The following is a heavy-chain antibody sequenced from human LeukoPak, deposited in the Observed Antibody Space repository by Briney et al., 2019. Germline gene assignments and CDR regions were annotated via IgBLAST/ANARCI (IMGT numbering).Heavy chain of an antibody. V-gene: IGHV1-18*01. J-gene: IGHJ6*03. CDR3: ARSKTYYYYMDV. Sequence: ASVKVSCKASGYTFTSYGISWVRQAPGQGLEWMGWVSAYNGNTNYAQKLQGRVTMTTDTSTSTAYMELRSLRSDDTAVYYCARSKTYYYYMDVWGKGTTVTVSS. CDR1: GYTFTSYG. CDR2: VSAYNGNT.